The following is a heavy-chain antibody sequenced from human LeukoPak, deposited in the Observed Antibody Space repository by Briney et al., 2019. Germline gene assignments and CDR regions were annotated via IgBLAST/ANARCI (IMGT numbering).Heavy chain of an antibody. J-gene: IGHJ4*02. Sequence: EASVKVSCKASGYTFTGYYMHWVRQAPGQGLEWMGWINPNSGGTNYEQKFQGRVTMTRDTSITTAYMELSRLRSDDTAVYYCATSEAMITLMATPSDYWGQGTLVTVPS. V-gene: IGHV1-2*02. CDR2: INPNSGGT. CDR1: GYTFTGYY. D-gene: IGHD3-16*01. CDR3: ATSEAMITLMATPSDY.